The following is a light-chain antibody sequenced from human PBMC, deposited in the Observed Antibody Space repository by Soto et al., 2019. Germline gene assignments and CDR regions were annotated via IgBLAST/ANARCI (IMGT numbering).Light chain of an antibody. Sequence: DIVMTQSPDSLAESLGERATINXXCXXXXXYKSNNKNHLAWYQQKPGQPPHLIIYWASTRESGVPERFSGSGSGTDFTLTISSLEAEDVAFYWCQQYFDVPFTFGGGTKVDIK. CDR3: QQYFDVPFT. CDR1: XXXXYKSNNKNH. CDR2: WAS. J-gene: IGKJ4*01. V-gene: IGKV4-1*01.